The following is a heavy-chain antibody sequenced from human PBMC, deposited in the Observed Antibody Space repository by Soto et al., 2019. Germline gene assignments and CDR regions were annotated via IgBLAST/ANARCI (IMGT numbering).Heavy chain of an antibody. CDR1: GFTFSSYA. CDR3: AKLPGDSWGYFDY. J-gene: IGHJ4*02. D-gene: IGHD2-21*02. CDR2: ITSSGGII. V-gene: IGHV3-23*01. Sequence: EVQLLESGGGLVQPGGSLRRSCAASGFTFSSYAMSWVRQAPGKGLEWVSAITSSGGIIYYADSVKGRFTISRDNSKNTLDLQMNSLGAEDTAVYFCAKLPGDSWGYFDYWGQGTLVTVSS.